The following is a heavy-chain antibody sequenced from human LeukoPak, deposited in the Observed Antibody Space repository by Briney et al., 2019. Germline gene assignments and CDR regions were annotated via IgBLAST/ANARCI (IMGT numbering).Heavy chain of an antibody. J-gene: IGHJ5*02. CDR3: ASDKRVRFDP. CDR1: GGSISSSSYY. CDR2: IYYSGST. V-gene: IGHV4-39*01. Sequence: SETLSLTCTVSGGSISSSSYYWGWIRQPPGKGLEWMGSIYYSGSTYYNPSLKSRVTISVDTSKNQFSLKLSSVTAADTAVYYCASDKRVRFDPWGQGTLVTVSS. D-gene: IGHD3-10*01.